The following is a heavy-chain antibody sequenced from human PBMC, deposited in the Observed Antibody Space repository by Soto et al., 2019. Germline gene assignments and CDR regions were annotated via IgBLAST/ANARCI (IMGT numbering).Heavy chain of an antibody. CDR1: GYSFTSYW. CDR3: ARLGGLLGYYYFYGMDV. V-gene: IGHV5-51*01. Sequence: GESLNISCKGSGYSFTSYWIGWVRQMPGKGLEWMGIIYPGDSDTRYSPSFQGQVTISADKSISTAYLQWSSLKASDTAMYYCARLGGLLGYYYFYGMDVWGQVTTFTVSS. CDR2: IYPGDSDT. J-gene: IGHJ6*02. D-gene: IGHD3-16*01.